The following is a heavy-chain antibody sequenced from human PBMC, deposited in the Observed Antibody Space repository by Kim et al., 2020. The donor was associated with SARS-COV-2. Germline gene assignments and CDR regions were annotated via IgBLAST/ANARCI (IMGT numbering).Heavy chain of an antibody. V-gene: IGHV2-26*01. Sequence: SYSTSLKSRLTISKDTSKSQVVLTMTNMDPVDTATYYCARLVGATSEIDYWGQGTLVTVSS. J-gene: IGHJ4*02. D-gene: IGHD1-26*01. CDR3: ARLVGATSEIDY.